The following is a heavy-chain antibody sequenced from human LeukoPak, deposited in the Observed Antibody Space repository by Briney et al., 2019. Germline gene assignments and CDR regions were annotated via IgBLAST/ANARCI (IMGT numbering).Heavy chain of an antibody. D-gene: IGHD1-14*01. CDR3: ARAHRSGMDV. V-gene: IGHV3-23*01. J-gene: IGHJ6*02. CDR1: GFTFSDYA. CDR2: ISGSGGNT. Sequence: PGGSLRLSCAASGFTFSDYAMNWVRQAPGKGLEWVSTISGSGGNTYYAGSVKGRFTISRDNSKNTLYLQMNSLRAEDTAVYYCARAHRSGMDVWGQGTTVTVSS.